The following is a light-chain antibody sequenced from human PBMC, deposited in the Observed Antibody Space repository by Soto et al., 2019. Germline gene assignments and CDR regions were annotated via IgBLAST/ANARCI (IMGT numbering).Light chain of an antibody. CDR3: QKYGSSIT. CDR1: QNVYNNY. V-gene: IGKV3-20*01. CDR2: GAS. Sequence: EIVLTQSPGTLSLSPGXRATLSCRASQNVYNNYIAWYQQKPGQAPRTVIYGASIRATGIPDRFSGSGSGTDFTLSISRLEPEDSAAYYCQKYGSSITFGGGTKVDIK. J-gene: IGKJ4*01.